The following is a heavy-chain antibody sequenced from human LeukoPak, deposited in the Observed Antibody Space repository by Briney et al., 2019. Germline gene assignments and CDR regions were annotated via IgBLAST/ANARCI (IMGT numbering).Heavy chain of an antibody. J-gene: IGHJ5*02. CDR1: GGSISSSSYY. D-gene: IGHD2-2*01. Sequence: SETLSLTCTVSGGSISSSSYYWGWIRQPPGKGLEWIGSIYHSGSTYYNPSLKSRVTISVDTSKNQFSLKLSSVTAADTAVYYCARDDCSSTSCPNWFDPWGQGTLVTVSS. CDR3: ARDDCSSTSCPNWFDP. V-gene: IGHV4-39*07. CDR2: IYHSGST.